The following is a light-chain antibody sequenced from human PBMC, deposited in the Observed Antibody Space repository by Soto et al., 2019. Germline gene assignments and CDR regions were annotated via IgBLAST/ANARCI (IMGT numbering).Light chain of an antibody. Sequence: QSALTQPASVSGSPGQSITISCTGNSSDIGTYNYVSWYQQHTGKAPKLMIFDVSYRPSGVSNRFSGSKSDNTASLTISGLQAEDEADYYCNSYTGTSSRYVFGTGTKLTVL. V-gene: IGLV2-14*03. J-gene: IGLJ1*01. CDR1: SSDIGTYNY. CDR3: NSYTGTSSRYV. CDR2: DVS.